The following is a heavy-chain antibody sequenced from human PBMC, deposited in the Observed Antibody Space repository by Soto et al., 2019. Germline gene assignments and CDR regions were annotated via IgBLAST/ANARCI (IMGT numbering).Heavy chain of an antibody. CDR3: AKELAQWLGFDY. CDR2: ISGSGGST. D-gene: IGHD6-19*01. CDR1: GFTFSSYA. Sequence: EVQLLESGGGLVQPGGSLRLSCAASGFTFSSYAMSWVRQAPGKGLEWVSAISGSGGSTYYADSVKGRFTISRDNSKNTLYRQMNTLRAEDTAVYYCAKELAQWLGFDYWGQGTLVTVSS. V-gene: IGHV3-23*01. J-gene: IGHJ4*02.